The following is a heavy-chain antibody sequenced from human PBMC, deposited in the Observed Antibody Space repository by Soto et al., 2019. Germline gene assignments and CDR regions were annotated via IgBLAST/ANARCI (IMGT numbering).Heavy chain of an antibody. J-gene: IGHJ4*02. Sequence: SETLSLTCTVSGGSISSYYWSWIRQPPGKGLEWIGEIYHSGSTNYNPSLKSRVTISVDKSKNQFSLKLSSVTAADTAVYYCARDTAQDYYDSSGYYDWGQGTLVTVSS. CDR1: GGSISSYY. V-gene: IGHV4-59*12. D-gene: IGHD3-22*01. CDR3: ARDTAQDYYDSSGYYD. CDR2: IYHSGST.